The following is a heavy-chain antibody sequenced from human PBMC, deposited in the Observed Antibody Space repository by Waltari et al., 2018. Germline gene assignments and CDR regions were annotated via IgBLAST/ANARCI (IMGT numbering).Heavy chain of an antibody. Sequence: QVQLQQWGAGLLRPSETLSLTCAVYGVSLSDYYWTWIPQPLGKGLGWLGENNLAEITYSNPSLEGRVSIVLDKSKNQFSLHLLSVTAADTALYYCVTGPRDKWVGRYSGEFFHHWGPGTLVTVSS. V-gene: IGHV4-34*02. J-gene: IGHJ1*01. CDR3: VTGPRDKWVGRYSGEFFHH. D-gene: IGHD6-19*01. CDR1: GVSLSDYY. CDR2: NNLAEIT.